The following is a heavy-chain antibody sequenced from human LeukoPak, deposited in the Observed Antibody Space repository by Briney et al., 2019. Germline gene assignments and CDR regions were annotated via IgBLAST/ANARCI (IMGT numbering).Heavy chain of an antibody. CDR2: IKSKTDGGTT. J-gene: IGHJ3*02. V-gene: IGHV3-15*01. D-gene: IGHD1-1*01. CDR1: GFTFSNAW. Sequence: NPGGSLRLSCAASGFTFSNAWMSWVRQAPGKGLEWVGRIKSKTDGGTTDYAAPVKGRFTISRDDSKSTLYLQMNSLKTEDTAVYYCTLRNEDDAFDIWGQGTMVTVSS. CDR3: TLRNEDDAFDI.